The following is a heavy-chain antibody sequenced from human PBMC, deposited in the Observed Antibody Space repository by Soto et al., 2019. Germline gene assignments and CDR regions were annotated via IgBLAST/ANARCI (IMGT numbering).Heavy chain of an antibody. D-gene: IGHD3-3*02. CDR1: GYSFSIYA. CDR3: ARKSHFVPGARNYNYGMDV. Sequence: ASVKVSFKASGYSFSIYALHWVRQAPGQRLEWMGWVNAGNGNTKYSHKFQGRVTMTRDTSANTAYMELNRLTYEDTAVYFCARKSHFVPGARNYNYGMDVWGQGTTVTVSS. V-gene: IGHV1-3*01. CDR2: VNAGNGNT. J-gene: IGHJ6*02.